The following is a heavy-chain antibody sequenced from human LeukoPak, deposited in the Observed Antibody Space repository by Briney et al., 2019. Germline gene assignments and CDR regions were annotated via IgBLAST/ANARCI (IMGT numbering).Heavy chain of an antibody. D-gene: IGHD2-2*01. CDR2: MNPNSGNT. J-gene: IGHJ6*02. CDR1: GGTFSSYA. V-gene: IGHV1-8*02. Sequence: ASVKVSCKASGGTFSSYAISWVRQATGQGLEWMGWMNPNSGNTGYAQKFQGRVTMTRNTSISTAYMELSSLRSEDTAVYYCARDCSSTSCYDYYGMDVWGQGTTVTVSS. CDR3: ARDCSSTSCYDYYGMDV.